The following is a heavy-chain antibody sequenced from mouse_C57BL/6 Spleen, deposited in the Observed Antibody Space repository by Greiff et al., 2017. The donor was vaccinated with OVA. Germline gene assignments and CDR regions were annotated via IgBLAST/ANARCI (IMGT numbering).Heavy chain of an antibody. Sequence: EVKLMESGGGLVKPGGSLKLSCAASGFTFSSYAMSWVRPTPEKRLEWVATISDGGSYTYYPDNVKGRFTISRDNAKNNLYLQMSHLKSEDTAMYYCARDRDRYDYGGFAYGGQGTLVTVSA. J-gene: IGHJ3*01. CDR1: GFTFSSYA. CDR3: ARDRDRYDYGGFAY. V-gene: IGHV5-4*01. CDR2: ISDGGSYT. D-gene: IGHD2-4*01.